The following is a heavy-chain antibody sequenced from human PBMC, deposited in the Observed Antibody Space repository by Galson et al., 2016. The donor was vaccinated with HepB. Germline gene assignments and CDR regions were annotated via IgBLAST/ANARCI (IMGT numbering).Heavy chain of an antibody. D-gene: IGHD5-24*01. CDR1: GDSITSGGYY. V-gene: IGHV4-31*03. Sequence: TLSLTCTVSGDSITSGGYYRSWVRQHPGKGLEWIGYIYHSGSAYYHPSLKSRLSMSVDTSKNQFSLKLNSLAAADTAIYYCVRDRRLQGLDYWGQGILVTVSS. CDR3: VRDRRLQGLDY. CDR2: IYHSGSA. J-gene: IGHJ4*02.